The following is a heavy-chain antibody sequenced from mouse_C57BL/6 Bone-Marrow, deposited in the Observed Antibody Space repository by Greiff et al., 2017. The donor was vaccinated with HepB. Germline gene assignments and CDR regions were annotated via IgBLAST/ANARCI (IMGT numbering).Heavy chain of an antibody. J-gene: IGHJ1*03. CDR1: GYTFTSYW. CDR3: ASNWDLSYWYFDV. CDR2: IHPNSGST. Sequence: QVQLQQPGAELVKPGASVKLSCKASGYTFTSYWMHWVKQRPGQGLEWIGMIHPNSGSTNYNEKFKSKATLTVDKSSSTAYMQLSSLTSEDSVVYYCASNWDLSYWYFDVWGTGTTVTVSS. D-gene: IGHD4-1*01. V-gene: IGHV1-64*01.